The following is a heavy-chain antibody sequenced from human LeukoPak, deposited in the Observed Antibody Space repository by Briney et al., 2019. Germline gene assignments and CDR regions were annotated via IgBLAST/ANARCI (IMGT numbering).Heavy chain of an antibody. D-gene: IGHD3-3*01. CDR1: GFTFSSYV. Sequence: PGGSLRLSCAASGFTFSSYVMSWVRQAPGKGLEWVSAISGSGGSTYYADSVKGRFTISRDNSKNTLYLQMNSLRAEDTAVYYCAKDMSGYCIHDAFDIWGQGTMVTVSS. J-gene: IGHJ3*02. CDR3: AKDMSGYCIHDAFDI. V-gene: IGHV3-23*01. CDR2: ISGSGGST.